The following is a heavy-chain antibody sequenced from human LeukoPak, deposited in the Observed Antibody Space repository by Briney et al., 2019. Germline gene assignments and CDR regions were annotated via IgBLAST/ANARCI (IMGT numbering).Heavy chain of an antibody. CDR1: GYTLTELS. V-gene: IGHV1-24*01. CDR3: ATDKSRFDWLHYFDY. CDR2: FDPEDGET. J-gene: IGHJ4*02. D-gene: IGHD3-9*01. Sequence: ASVKVSCKVSGYTLTELSMHWVRQAPGKGLEWMGGFDPEDGETIYAQKFQGRVTMTEDTSTDTVYMELSSLRSEDTAVYYCATDKSRFDWLHYFDYWGQGTLVTVSS.